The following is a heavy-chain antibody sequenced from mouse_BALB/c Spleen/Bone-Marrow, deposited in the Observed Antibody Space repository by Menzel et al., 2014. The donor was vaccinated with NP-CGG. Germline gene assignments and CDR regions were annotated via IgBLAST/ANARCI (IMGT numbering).Heavy chain of an antibody. CDR2: IRNKANGYTT. Sequence: EVQLVESGGGLVQPGGSLRPSCATSGFTFTDYYMSWVRQPPGKALEWLGFIRNKANGYTTEYSASVKGRFTISRDNSQSILYLQMNTLRAEDSATYYCARDDYYAMDYWGQGTSVTASS. V-gene: IGHV7-3*02. J-gene: IGHJ4*01. CDR3: ARDDYYAMDY. CDR1: GFTFTDYY.